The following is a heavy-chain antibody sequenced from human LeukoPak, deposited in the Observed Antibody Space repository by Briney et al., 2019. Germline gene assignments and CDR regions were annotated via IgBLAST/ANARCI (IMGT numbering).Heavy chain of an antibody. V-gene: IGHV1-2*02. CDR2: INPNSGGT. CDR1: GYTFTGYY. J-gene: IGHJ3*02. CDR3: ARAKGVRGVISGAFDI. Sequence: EASVKVSCKASGYTFTGYYMHWVRQAPGQGLEWMGWINPNSGGTNYAQKFQGRVTMTRDTSISTAYMELSGLRSDDTAVYYCARAKGVRGVISGAFDIWGQGTMVTVSS. D-gene: IGHD3-10*01.